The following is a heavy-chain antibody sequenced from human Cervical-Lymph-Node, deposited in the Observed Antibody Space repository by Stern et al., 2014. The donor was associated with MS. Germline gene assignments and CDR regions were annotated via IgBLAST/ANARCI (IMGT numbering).Heavy chain of an antibody. V-gene: IGHV4-59*01. J-gene: IGHJ4*02. CDR3: ARSRRDGDKSNQYFFDY. Sequence: QLQLQESGPGLVKPSETLSLTCTVSGGSISRYYWSWVRQPPGQGLEWIGYIYDNGSTNYNPSLKSRVTISLDTSKNQFSLKLSSVTAADTPVYYCARSRRDGDKSNQYFFDYWGQGTLVTFSS. CDR2: IYDNGST. D-gene: IGHD5-24*01. CDR1: GGSISRYY.